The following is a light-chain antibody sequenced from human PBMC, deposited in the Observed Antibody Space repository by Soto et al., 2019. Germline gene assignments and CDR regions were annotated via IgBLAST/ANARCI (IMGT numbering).Light chain of an antibody. CDR1: QSVSSY. CDR3: HHYGSSPLT. J-gene: IGKJ5*01. V-gene: IGKV3D-15*01. Sequence: VMTQSPTTLSVSPGERATLSCRASQSVSSYLAWYQQKPGQAPRLLIYGAFNRATGIPDRFSGSGSGTDFTLTISSLQSEDFAVYYCHHYGSSPLTFGQGTRLEIK. CDR2: GAF.